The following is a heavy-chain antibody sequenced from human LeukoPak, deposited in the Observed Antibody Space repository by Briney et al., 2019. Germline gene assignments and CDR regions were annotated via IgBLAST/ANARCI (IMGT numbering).Heavy chain of an antibody. CDR1: GYTFTSYY. V-gene: IGHV1-46*01. J-gene: IGHJ4*02. CDR3: ASGLSTVTWDYYFDY. CDR2: INPSGGST. D-gene: IGHD4-17*01. Sequence: GASVKVSCKASGYTFTSYYMHWVRQAPGQGLEWMGIINPSGGSTSYAQKFQGRVTMTRDTSTSTVYMELSSLRSEDTAVYYCASGLSTVTWDYYFDYWGQGTLVTVSS.